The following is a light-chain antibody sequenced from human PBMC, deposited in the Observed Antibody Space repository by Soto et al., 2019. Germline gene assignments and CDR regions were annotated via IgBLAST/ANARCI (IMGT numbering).Light chain of an antibody. V-gene: IGLV2-8*01. CDR1: KNDIGVYDF. J-gene: IGLJ1*01. CDR2: EVV. CDR3: TSYAGSNAYV. Sequence: QSVLTQPPSASGSTGQSVTISCTGTKNDIGVYDFVSWYQHHPGKAPRLIIYEVVQRPSGVPDRFSGSKSGNTASLTVSGLQAADEADYFCTSYAGSNAYVFGSGTKVTVL.